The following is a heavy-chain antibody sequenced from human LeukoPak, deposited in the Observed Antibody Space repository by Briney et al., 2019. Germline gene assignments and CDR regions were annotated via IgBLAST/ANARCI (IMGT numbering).Heavy chain of an antibody. V-gene: IGHV3-30*02. D-gene: IGHD3-22*01. Sequence: GGSLRLSCAASGCTFSSYGLHWVRQAPGKALEWVAFISDHGGDNYIPDSVKGRFTISRDNSKNTLYLQMNSLRAEDTAIDYCARNTSGFKLGDAFDIWGQGTRVTVTS. CDR3: ARNTSGFKLGDAFDI. CDR2: ISDHGGDN. J-gene: IGHJ3*02. CDR1: GCTFSSYG.